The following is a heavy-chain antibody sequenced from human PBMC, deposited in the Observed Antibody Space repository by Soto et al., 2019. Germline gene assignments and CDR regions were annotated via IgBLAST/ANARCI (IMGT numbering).Heavy chain of an antibody. CDR3: ARGERITIFGVVIIGGMDV. D-gene: IGHD3-3*01. V-gene: IGHV1-69*01. CDR2: IIPIFGTA. J-gene: IGHJ6*02. Sequence: QVQLVQSGAEVKKPGSSVKVSCKASGGTFSSYAISWVRQAPGQGLEWMGGIIPIFGTANYAQKFQGRVTITADESTSTAYMELSSLRSEDTVVYYCARGERITIFGVVIIGGMDVWGQGTTVTVSS. CDR1: GGTFSSYA.